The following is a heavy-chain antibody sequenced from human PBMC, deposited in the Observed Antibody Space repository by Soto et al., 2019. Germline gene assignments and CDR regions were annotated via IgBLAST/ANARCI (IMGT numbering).Heavy chain of an antibody. CDR1: GGTFSSYS. V-gene: IGHV1-69*13. CDR3: ARDPRGLRDYYGMDV. CDR2: IIPIFGTA. Sequence: SVKVSCKASGGTFSSYSISWVLQAPGQGLEWMGGIIPIFGTANYAQKFQGRVTITADESTSTAYMELSSLRSEDTAVYYCARDPRGLRDYYGMDVWGQGTTVTVSS. D-gene: IGHD3-10*01. J-gene: IGHJ6*02.